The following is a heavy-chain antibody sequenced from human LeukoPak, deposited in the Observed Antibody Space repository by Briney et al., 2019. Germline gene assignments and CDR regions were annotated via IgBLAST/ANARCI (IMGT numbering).Heavy chain of an antibody. CDR1: GIIVNTNY. CDR3: ARDPFYSSSSQGNWFDP. CDR2: IYSGGAT. D-gene: IGHD6-6*01. Sequence: GGSLRLSCAASGIIVNTNYMSWVRRAPGKGLEWVSIIYSGGATFYADSVKGRFTISRDNAKNSLYLQMNSLRAEDTAVYYCARDPFYSSSSQGNWFDPWGQGTLVTVSS. J-gene: IGHJ5*02. V-gene: IGHV3-66*01.